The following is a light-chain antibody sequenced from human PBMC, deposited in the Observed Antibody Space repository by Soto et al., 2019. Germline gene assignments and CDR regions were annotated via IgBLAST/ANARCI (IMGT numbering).Light chain of an antibody. V-gene: IGLV4-69*01. J-gene: IGLJ2*01. Sequence: QPVLTQSPSASASLGASVKLTCTLSSGHSSYAIAWHQQQPEKGPRYLMKLNSDGSHSKGDGIPDRFSGSSSGAERYLTISSLQSEDEADYYCQTWCAGSPFGGGTKLTVL. CDR3: QTWCAGSP. CDR1: SGHSSYA. CDR2: LNSDGSH.